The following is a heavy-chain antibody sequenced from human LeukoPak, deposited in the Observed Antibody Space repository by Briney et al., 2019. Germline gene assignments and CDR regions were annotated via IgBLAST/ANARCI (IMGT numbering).Heavy chain of an antibody. CDR2: ISYDGSNK. Sequence: GGSLRLSCAASGFTFSSYAMHWVRQAPGKGLEWVAVISYDGSNKYYADSVKGRFTISRDNSKNTLYLQMNSLRAEDTAVYYCAREFAGGPLIDYWGQGTLVTVSS. D-gene: IGHD1-26*01. V-gene: IGHV3-30-3*01. CDR1: GFTFSSYA. CDR3: AREFAGGPLIDY. J-gene: IGHJ4*02.